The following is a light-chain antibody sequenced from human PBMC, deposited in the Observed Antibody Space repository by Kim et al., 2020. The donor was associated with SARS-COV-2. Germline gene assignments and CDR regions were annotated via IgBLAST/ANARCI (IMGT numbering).Light chain of an antibody. CDR3: QSYSTQSGLWL. J-gene: IGLJ3*02. Sequence: QSVLTQPPSVSGAPGQRITISCTGSSSDIGAGLDVHWYQQIQGTAPKLVIYGKTNRPSGVPDRFSGSKSDTSASLGIAGLQPEDEGDYYCQSYSTQSGLWLFGGGTQLTVL. CDR2: GKT. V-gene: IGLV1-40*01. CDR1: SSDIGAGLD.